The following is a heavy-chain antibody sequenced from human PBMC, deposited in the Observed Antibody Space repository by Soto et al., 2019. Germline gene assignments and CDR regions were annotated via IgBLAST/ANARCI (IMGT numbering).Heavy chain of an antibody. CDR2: IYYGGST. D-gene: IGHD2-2*01. CDR3: ARVPDR. CDR1: GGSISSPNFY. Sequence: SETLSLTCTVSGGSISSPNFYWSWIRQSPGKGLEWIGFIYYGGSTNYNPSLKSRVTISVDTPKNQFSLKLSSVTAADTAVYYCARVPDRWGQGTLVT. J-gene: IGHJ5*02. V-gene: IGHV4-61*01.